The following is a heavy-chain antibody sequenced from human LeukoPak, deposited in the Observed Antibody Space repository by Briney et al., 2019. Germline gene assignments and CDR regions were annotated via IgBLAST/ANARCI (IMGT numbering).Heavy chain of an antibody. CDR3: ARGRVGSSWFDP. CDR2: INPNSGGT. D-gene: IGHD6-25*01. J-gene: IGHJ5*02. Sequence: GASVKVSCKASGGTFSSYAISWVRQAPGQGLEWMGWINPNSGGTNYAQKFQGWVTMTRDTSISTAYMELSRLRSDDTAVYYCARGRVGSSWFDPWGQGTLVTVSS. V-gene: IGHV1-2*04. CDR1: GGTFSSYA.